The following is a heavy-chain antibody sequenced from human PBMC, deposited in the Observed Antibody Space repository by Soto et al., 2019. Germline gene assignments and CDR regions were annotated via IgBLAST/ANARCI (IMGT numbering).Heavy chain of an antibody. V-gene: IGHV4-39*01. CDR3: ASEGTYDYVWGSYRACNRYFDT. CDR1: GGSISSSSYY. CDR2: IYYSGST. J-gene: IGHJ4*02. Sequence: SETLSLTCTVSGGSISSSSYYWGWIRQPPGKGLEWIGSIYYSGSTYYNPSLKSRVTISVDTSKNQFSLKLSSVTAADTAVYYCASEGTYDYVWGSYRACNRYFDTCGQETLATVAS. D-gene: IGHD3-16*02.